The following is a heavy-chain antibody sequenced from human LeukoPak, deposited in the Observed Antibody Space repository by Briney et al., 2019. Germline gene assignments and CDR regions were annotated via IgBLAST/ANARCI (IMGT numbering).Heavy chain of an antibody. Sequence: ASVKVSCKVSGYTLTELSMFWVRQAPGKGLEWMGSFDPEDGKTVYAQKFQGRVTMTEDTSTATAYMELSSLRSEDTAVYYCATGYLVTAGLMDVWGQGTTVTVS. CDR1: GYTLTELS. CDR3: ATGYLVTAGLMDV. D-gene: IGHD6-13*01. V-gene: IGHV1-24*01. J-gene: IGHJ6*02. CDR2: FDPEDGKT.